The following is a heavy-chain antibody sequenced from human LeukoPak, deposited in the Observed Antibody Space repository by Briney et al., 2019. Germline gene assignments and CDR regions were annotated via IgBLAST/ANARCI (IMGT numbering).Heavy chain of an antibody. CDR1: GGSISSSRYY. D-gene: IGHD6-19*01. V-gene: IGHV4-39*01. CDR3: ASVFYSSGLDGFDY. J-gene: IGHJ4*02. Sequence: SETLSLTCTVSGGSISSSRYYWGWIRQPPGKGLECIGTIYYSGSTHYNPSLKSRVTLSVDTSKNQFSLKLSSVTAADTAVYYCASVFYSSGLDGFDYWGQGTLVTVSS. CDR2: IYYSGST.